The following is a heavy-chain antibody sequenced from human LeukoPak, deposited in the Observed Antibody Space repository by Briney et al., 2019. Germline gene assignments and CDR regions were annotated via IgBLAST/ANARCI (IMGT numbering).Heavy chain of an antibody. CDR2: ISGDGGST. Sequence: TGGSLRLSCAASGFTFDDYPMHWVRQAPGKCLEWVSLISGDGGSTYYADSVKGRFTISRDNSKNSLYLQMNSLRTEDTALYYCAKVIYSGYDLFDYWGQGTLVTVSS. D-gene: IGHD5-12*01. V-gene: IGHV3-43*02. CDR3: AKVIYSGYDLFDY. CDR1: GFTFDDYP. J-gene: IGHJ4*02.